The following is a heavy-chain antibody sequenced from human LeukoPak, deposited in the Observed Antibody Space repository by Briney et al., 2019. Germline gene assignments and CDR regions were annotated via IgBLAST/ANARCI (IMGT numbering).Heavy chain of an antibody. V-gene: IGHV3-64D*06. D-gene: IGHD3-10*01. CDR3: ARDRKGYGSGSVAFDI. CDR2: ISSNVVST. CDR1: GFTFSSYA. J-gene: IGHJ3*02. Sequence: GGSLRLSCSASGFTFSSYAMFWVRQAPGKGLEYVSAISSNVVSTYYADSVRGRFTISRDNSKNTLYLQMTSLRDEDTAVYYCARDRKGYGSGSVAFDIWGQGTMVTVSS.